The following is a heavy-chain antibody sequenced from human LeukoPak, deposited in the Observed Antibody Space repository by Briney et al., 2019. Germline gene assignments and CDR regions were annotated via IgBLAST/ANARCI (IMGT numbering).Heavy chain of an antibody. D-gene: IGHD5-24*01. CDR3: ARFQGPVEMATAIPDY. CDR2: IYPGDSDT. CDR1: GYSFTSYW. V-gene: IGHV5-51*01. Sequence: GESLKISCKGSGYSFTSYWIGWVRQMPGKGLEWMGIIYPGDSDTRYSPSFQGQVTISADKSISTAYLQWSSLKASDTAMYYCARFQGPVEMATAIPDYWGQGTLVTVSS. J-gene: IGHJ4*02.